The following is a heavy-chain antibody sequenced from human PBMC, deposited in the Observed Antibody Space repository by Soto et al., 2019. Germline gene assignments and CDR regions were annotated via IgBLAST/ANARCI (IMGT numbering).Heavy chain of an antibody. Sequence: SETLSLTCTVSGGSISSGGYYWSWIRQHPGKGLEWIGYIYYSGSTYYNPSLKSRVTISVDTSKNQFSLKLSSATAADTAVYYCARDIRMGNWNYPWFDPWGQGTVGTVS. V-gene: IGHV4-31*03. CDR1: GGSISSGGYY. D-gene: IGHD1-7*01. J-gene: IGHJ5*02. CDR3: ARDIRMGNWNYPWFDP. CDR2: IYYSGST.